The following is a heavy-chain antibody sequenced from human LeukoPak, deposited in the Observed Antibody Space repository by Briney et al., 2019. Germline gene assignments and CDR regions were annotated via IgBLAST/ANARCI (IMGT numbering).Heavy chain of an antibody. V-gene: IGHV4-39*01. J-gene: IGHJ4*02. Sequence: SETLSLTCTVSGGSISSSSYYWGWIRQPPGKGLEWIGSIYYSGSTYYNPSLKSRVTISVDTSKNQFSLKLSSVTAADTAVYYCARRYGSGSHFDYWGQGTLVTVSS. CDR1: GGSISSSSYY. D-gene: IGHD3-10*01. CDR3: ARRYGSGSHFDY. CDR2: IYYSGST.